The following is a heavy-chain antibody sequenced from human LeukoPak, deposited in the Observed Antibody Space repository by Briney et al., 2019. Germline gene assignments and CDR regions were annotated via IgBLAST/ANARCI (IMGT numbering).Heavy chain of an antibody. CDR3: ARRVFLTGGMDV. V-gene: IGHV4-61*02. J-gene: IGHJ6*02. CDR2: IYTSGST. D-gene: IGHD3-9*01. CDR1: GGSISSSSYY. Sequence: PSETLSLTCTVSGGSISSSSYYWSWIRQPAGKGLEWIGRIYTSGSTNYNPSLKSRVTISVDTSKNQFSLKLSSVTAADTAVYYCARRVFLTGGMDVWGQGTTVTVSS.